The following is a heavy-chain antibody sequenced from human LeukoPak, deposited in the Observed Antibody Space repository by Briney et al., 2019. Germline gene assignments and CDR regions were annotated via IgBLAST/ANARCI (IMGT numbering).Heavy chain of an antibody. V-gene: IGHV3-74*01. D-gene: IGHD3-22*01. J-gene: IGHJ1*01. CDR1: GFTFSTYW. Sequence: GGSLRLSCAASGFTFSTYWMHWVRQAPGKGLVWVSRIKSDGSTNYADSVKGRFTISRDNAKNTVSLQMNSLRPEDTGVYYCARAPSEIGGYYPEYFRCWGQGTLVTVSS. CDR2: IKSDGST. CDR3: ARAPSEIGGYYPEYFRC.